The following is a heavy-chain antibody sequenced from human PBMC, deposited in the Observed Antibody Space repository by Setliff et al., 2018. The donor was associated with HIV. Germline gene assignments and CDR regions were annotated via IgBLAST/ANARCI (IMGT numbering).Heavy chain of an antibody. J-gene: IGHJ6*03. D-gene: IGHD3-22*01. CDR2: VSSRGDT. CDR3: ARQVAYYYDSSGYYYDYYYYMDV. Sequence: SETLSLTCTVSDSGTYYWSWIRQPAGKGLEWIGRVSSRGDTNYNPSLKSRVTMSVDTSKNQFSLKLSSVTAADTAVYYCARQVAYYYDSSGYYYDYYYYMDVWGKGTTVTVSS. CDR1: DSGTYY. V-gene: IGHV4-4*07.